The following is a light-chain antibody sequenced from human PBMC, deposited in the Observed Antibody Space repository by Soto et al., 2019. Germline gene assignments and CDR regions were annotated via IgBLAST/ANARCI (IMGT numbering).Light chain of an antibody. V-gene: IGKV3-11*01. CDR3: HQRSNWPPFT. CDR1: QSVSTY. J-gene: IGKJ3*01. Sequence: EVVLTQSPATLSLSPGERATLSCRASQSVSTYLAWYQQKPGQPPRLLIYGASNRATGTPARFSGSGSRTDFTLTISSLEPEDFAVYYCHQRSNWPPFTFGPGTKVEIK. CDR2: GAS.